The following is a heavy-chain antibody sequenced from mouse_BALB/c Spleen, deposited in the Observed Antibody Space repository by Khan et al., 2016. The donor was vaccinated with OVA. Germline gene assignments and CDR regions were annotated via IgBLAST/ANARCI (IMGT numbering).Heavy chain of an antibody. V-gene: IGHV2-6-7*01. Sequence: QVQLKESGPGLVAPSQNLSITCTVSGFSLTAYGVNWVRQSPRKGLEWLGMIWGDGSTDYNSALKSRLSIGKDNSKSQVFLKMNSLQTDDTARYYCARELRLGGFAYWGQGTLVTVSA. CDR2: IWGDGST. CDR3: ARELRLGGFAY. D-gene: IGHD1-2*01. J-gene: IGHJ3*01. CDR1: GFSLTAYG.